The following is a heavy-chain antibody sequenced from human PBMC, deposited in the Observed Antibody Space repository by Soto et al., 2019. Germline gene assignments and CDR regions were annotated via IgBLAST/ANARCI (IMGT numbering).Heavy chain of an antibody. CDR2: ISAYNGNT. CDR3: ARDFWNYLRWFDP. Sequence: ASVKVSCKASGYAFTSYDINWVRQAPGQGLEWMGWISAYNGNTNYAQKLQGRVTMTTDTSTSTAYMELRSLRSDDTAVYYCARDFWNYLRWFDPWGQGTLVTVSS. CDR1: GYAFTSYD. J-gene: IGHJ5*02. D-gene: IGHD1-7*01. V-gene: IGHV1-18*01.